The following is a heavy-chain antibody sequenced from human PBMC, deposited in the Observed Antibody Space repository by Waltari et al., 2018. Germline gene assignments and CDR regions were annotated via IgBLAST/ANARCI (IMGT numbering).Heavy chain of an antibody. CDR3: ARDEARGGSAFDI. CDR2: ISASGDRA. D-gene: IGHD3-16*01. J-gene: IGHJ3*02. V-gene: IGHV3-23*01. Sequence: EVQLLESGGGLVQPGGSLRLSCAASGFTFNNYAMDWVRQAPGKGREWVSAISASGDRAYYTDSGQGRFTMSRDNSKNTLYLHMNSLRADDTAVYYCARDEARGGSAFDIWGQGTLVTVSS. CDR1: GFTFNNYA.